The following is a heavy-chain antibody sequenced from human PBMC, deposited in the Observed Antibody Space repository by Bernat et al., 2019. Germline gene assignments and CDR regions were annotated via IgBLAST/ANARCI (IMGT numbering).Heavy chain of an antibody. Sequence: QVQLVESGGGVVQPGRSLRLSCAASGFTFSSYGMHWVRQAPGKGLEWVAVIWYDGSNKYYADSVKGRFTISRDNSKNTLYLQMNSLRAEDTAVYYCARGQHYYGSGSLWGGGAFDIWGQGTMVTVSS. V-gene: IGHV3-33*01. CDR1: GFTFSSYG. CDR3: ARGQHYYGSGSLWGGGAFDI. D-gene: IGHD3-10*01. J-gene: IGHJ3*02. CDR2: IWYDGSNK.